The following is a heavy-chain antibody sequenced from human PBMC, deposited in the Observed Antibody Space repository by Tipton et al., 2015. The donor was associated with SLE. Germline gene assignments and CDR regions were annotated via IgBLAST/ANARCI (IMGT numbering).Heavy chain of an antibody. V-gene: IGHV4-59*11. Sequence: TLSLTCTISGDSIRSQYWSWIRQPPGKGLEWIGFIHYNGATTTNYNPALERRLTISIDRSRNQFSLKLTSVTAADTAVYYCARDDSGGWYGWLDPWGQGTLVTVSS. CDR2: IHYNGATTT. CDR3: ARDDSGGWYGWLDP. J-gene: IGHJ5*02. D-gene: IGHD6-19*01. CDR1: GDSIRSQY.